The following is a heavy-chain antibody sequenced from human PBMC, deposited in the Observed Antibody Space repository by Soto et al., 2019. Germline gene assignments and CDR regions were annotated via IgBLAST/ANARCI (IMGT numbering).Heavy chain of an antibody. D-gene: IGHD6-6*01. J-gene: IGHJ4*02. Sequence: SETLSLTCAVSSGSISSGGYSWSWIRQSPGKGLEWIGYISHSGSTYYNPSLKSRVTISVDRSKNQFSLKLSSVTAADTAVYYCARGSHVPHYWGQGTLVTVSS. CDR2: ISHSGST. CDR3: ARGSHVPHY. CDR1: SGSISSGGYS. V-gene: IGHV4-30-2*06.